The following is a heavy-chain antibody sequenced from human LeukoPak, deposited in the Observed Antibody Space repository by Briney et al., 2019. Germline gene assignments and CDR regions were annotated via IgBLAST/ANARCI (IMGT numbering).Heavy chain of an antibody. Sequence: TGGSLRLSCAASGFTFSDYYMSWIRQAPGKGLEWVSYISTSSYTNYADSVKGRFTISRDNAKNSLYLQMNSLRAEDTAVYYCARAFRYCSSTSCYLDPWGQGTLVTVSS. CDR3: ARAFRYCSSTSCYLDP. V-gene: IGHV3-11*06. CDR2: ISTSSYT. D-gene: IGHD2-2*01. J-gene: IGHJ5*02. CDR1: GFTFSDYY.